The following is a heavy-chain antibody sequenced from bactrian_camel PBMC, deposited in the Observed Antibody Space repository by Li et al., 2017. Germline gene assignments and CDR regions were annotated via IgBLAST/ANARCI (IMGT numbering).Heavy chain of an antibody. CDR3: AARGPSCSSKVSVADLTY. J-gene: IGHJ4*01. V-gene: IGHV3S9*01. Sequence: VQLVESGGGSVQTGGSLRLSCEGSGYPFGRYCMGWFRQVPGKGREWVGTIDTEGITSVADSVKGRFTISQDNAKNTVYLQMNSLKPGDTAMYYCAARGPSCSSKVSVADLTYWGQGTQVTVS. CDR1: GYPFGRYC. CDR2: IDTEGIT. D-gene: IGHD1*01.